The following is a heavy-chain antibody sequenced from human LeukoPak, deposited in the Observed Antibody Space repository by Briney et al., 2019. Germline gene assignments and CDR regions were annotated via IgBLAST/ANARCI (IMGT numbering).Heavy chain of an antibody. J-gene: IGHJ4*02. CDR2: TYYRSKWYN. Sequence: SQTLSLTCAISGDSFSSNSAAWDWVRQSPSRGLEWLGRTYYRSKWYNEYAVSVKSRITINPDTSKNQFSLQLNSVTPEDTAVYYCTRGPDFDYWGQGTLVTVSS. V-gene: IGHV6-1*01. CDR3: TRGPDFDY. CDR1: GDSFSSNSAA.